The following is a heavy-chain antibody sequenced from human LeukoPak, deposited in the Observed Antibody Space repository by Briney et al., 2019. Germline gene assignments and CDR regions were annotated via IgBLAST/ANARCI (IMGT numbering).Heavy chain of an antibody. D-gene: IGHD1-26*01. CDR1: GFTFSTYN. J-gene: IGHJ5*02. V-gene: IGHV3-21*01. CDR2: ISSSTSYI. CDR3: ARGEASGSYSLDP. Sequence: GGSLRLSCAASGFTFSTYNMNWVRQAPGKGLEWVSSISSSTSYINYADSVKGRFTISRDNAKNSLYLQMNSLRAGDTAVYYCARGEASGSYSLDPWGQGTLVTVSS.